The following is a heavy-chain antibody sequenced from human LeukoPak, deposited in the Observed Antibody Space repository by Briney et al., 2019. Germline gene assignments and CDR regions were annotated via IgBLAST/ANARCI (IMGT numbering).Heavy chain of an antibody. D-gene: IGHD5-18*01. CDR1: GFTFGDYA. CDR2: IRSKAYGGTT. V-gene: IGHV3-49*04. J-gene: IGHJ4*02. Sequence: PGGSLGLSCTASGFTFGDYAMSWVRQAPGKGLEWVGFIRSKAYGGTTEYAASVKGRFTISRDDSKSIAYLQMNSLKTEDTAVYYRTREGRGYSYGLLDYWGQGTLVTVSS. CDR3: TREGRGYSYGLLDY.